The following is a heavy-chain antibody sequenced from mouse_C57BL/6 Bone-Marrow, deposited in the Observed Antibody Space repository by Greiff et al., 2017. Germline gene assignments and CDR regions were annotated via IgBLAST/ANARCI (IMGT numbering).Heavy chain of an antibody. CDR3: TRYYYGSSSYYFDY. V-gene: IGHV1-5*01. CDR1: GYTFTSYW. CDR2: IYPGNSDT. D-gene: IGHD1-1*01. J-gene: IGHJ2*01. Sequence: VQLQQSGTVLARPGASVKMSCKTSGYTFTSYWMHWVKQRPGQGLEWIGAIYPGNSDTSYNQKFKGKAKLTAVTSASTAYMELSSLTNEDSAVYYWTRYYYGSSSYYFDYWCRGPTLTVSA.